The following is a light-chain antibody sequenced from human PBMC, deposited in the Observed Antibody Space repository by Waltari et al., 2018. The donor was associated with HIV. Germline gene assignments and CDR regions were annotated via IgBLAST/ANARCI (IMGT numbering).Light chain of an antibody. CDR1: QTVSSSF. CDR3: QQYGRSPPNT. CDR2: GAS. J-gene: IGKJ2*01. Sequence: EIVLTQSPGTLSLSPGERVTLPCRASQTVSSSFLAWYQQKAGQAPRLLIYGASSRATAIPDRFSGSGSGTDFTLTISRLEPEDFAVYFCQQYGRSPPNTFGQGTKVDIK. V-gene: IGKV3-20*01.